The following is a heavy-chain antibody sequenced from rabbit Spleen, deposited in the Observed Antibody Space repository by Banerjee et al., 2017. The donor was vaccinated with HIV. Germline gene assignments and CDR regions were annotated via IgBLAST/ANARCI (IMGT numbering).Heavy chain of an antibody. J-gene: IGHJ3*01. D-gene: IGHD3-1*01. Sequence: QEQLEESGGDLVKPGASLTLTCTASGFSFSNNYVMCWVRQAPGKGLEWIGYIDPVFGITYYASWVNGRFSISRENAQNTVSLQMTSLTAADTATYFCARDWVATPGFWGPGTLVTVS. CDR2: IDPVFGIT. CDR3: ARDWVATPGF. V-gene: IGHV1S45*01. CDR1: GFSFSNNYV.